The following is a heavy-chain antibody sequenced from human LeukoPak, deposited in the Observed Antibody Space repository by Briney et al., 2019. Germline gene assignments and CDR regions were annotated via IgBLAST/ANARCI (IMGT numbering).Heavy chain of an antibody. J-gene: IGHJ4*02. D-gene: IGHD3-10*01. CDR3: VKDLVHLLLWFEPSTPKKDY. Sequence: SGGSLRLSCAASGFTFSSYAMSWVRQAPGKGLEWVSAISGSGGSTYYADSVKGRFTISRDNSKNTLYLQMSSLRAEDTAVYYCVKDLVHLLLWFEPSTPKKDYWGQGTLVTVSS. CDR1: GFTFSSYA. CDR2: ISGSGGST. V-gene: IGHV3-23*01.